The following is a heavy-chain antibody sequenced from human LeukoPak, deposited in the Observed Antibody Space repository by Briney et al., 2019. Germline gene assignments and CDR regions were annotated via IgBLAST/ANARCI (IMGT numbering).Heavy chain of an antibody. CDR1: GFTFSTYS. Sequence: GGSLRLSCAASGFTFSTYSMNWVRQAPGKGLEWVSSISSSSGYIYYADSVKGRFTISRDNAKNSLYLQMNSLRAEDTAVYYCARDRHVDTAMERWVYYYYYMDVWGKGTTVTVSS. J-gene: IGHJ6*03. D-gene: IGHD5-18*01. V-gene: IGHV3-21*01. CDR3: ARDRHVDTAMERWVYYYYYMDV. CDR2: ISSSSGYI.